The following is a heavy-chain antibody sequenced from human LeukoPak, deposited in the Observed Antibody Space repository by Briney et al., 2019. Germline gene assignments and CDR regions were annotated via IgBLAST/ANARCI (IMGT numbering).Heavy chain of an antibody. V-gene: IGHV3-30*18. Sequence: GGSLRLSCAASGFTFSSYGMHWVRQAPGKGLEEVAVISYDGSNKYYADSVKGRFTISRDNSKNTLYLQMNSLRAEDTAVYYCAKDYGDAVDYWGQGTLVTVS. J-gene: IGHJ4*02. D-gene: IGHD4-17*01. CDR1: GFTFSSYG. CDR2: ISYDGSNK. CDR3: AKDYGDAVDY.